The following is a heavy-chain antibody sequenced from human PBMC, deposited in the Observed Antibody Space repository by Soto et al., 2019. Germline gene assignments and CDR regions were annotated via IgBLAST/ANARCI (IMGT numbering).Heavy chain of an antibody. CDR1: GGSISSYY. CDR2: IYYSGST. Sequence: SETLSLTCTVSGGSISSYYWSWIRQPPGKGLEWIGYIYYSGSTNYNPSLKSRVTISVDTSKNQFSLKLSSVTAADTAVYYCARFAPGEVDYISGYRWFDPWGQGTLVTVSS. CDR3: ARFAPGEVDYISGYRWFDP. D-gene: IGHD3-16*02. V-gene: IGHV4-59*01. J-gene: IGHJ5*02.